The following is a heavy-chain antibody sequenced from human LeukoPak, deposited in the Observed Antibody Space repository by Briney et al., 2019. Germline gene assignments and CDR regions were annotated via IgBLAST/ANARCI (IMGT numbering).Heavy chain of an antibody. CDR3: ARDGEFDY. D-gene: IGHD3-10*01. V-gene: IGHV1-2*02. CDR2: INPNSGGT. CDR1: GYTFTGNF. Sequence: ASVKVSCKTSGYTFTGNFIHWVRQAPGQGPEWMGWINPNSGGTNYAQKFQGRVTMTRDTSISTAYMELSRLRSDDTAVYYCARDGEFDYWGQGTLVTVSS. J-gene: IGHJ4*02.